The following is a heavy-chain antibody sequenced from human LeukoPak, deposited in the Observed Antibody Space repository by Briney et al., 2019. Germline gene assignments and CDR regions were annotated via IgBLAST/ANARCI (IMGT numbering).Heavy chain of an antibody. V-gene: IGHV4-34*01. CDR3: ARGLPTGTASDY. CDR2: INHSGST. D-gene: IGHD1-1*01. Sequence: SETLSLTCAVYGGSFSGYYWSWIRQPPGKGLVGIGEINHSGSTNYNPSLKSRVTISVDTSKNQFSLKLSSVTAADTTVYYCARGLPTGTASDYWGQGTLVTVSS. CDR1: GGSFSGYY. J-gene: IGHJ4*02.